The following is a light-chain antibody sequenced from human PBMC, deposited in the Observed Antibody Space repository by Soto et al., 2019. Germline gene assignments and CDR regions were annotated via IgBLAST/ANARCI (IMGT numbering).Light chain of an antibody. J-gene: IGKJ1*01. CDR2: AAS. CDR1: QDIRSD. Sequence: AIQMTQSPSSLSASVGDRVTVTCRASQDIRSDVGWYQQKPGQAPKVLMYAASRLHSGVPSRFSGSGSGTNFVLTISSLQPEDVATYYCQHYNSYSEAFGQGTKVELK. CDR3: QHYNSYSEA. V-gene: IGKV1-6*01.